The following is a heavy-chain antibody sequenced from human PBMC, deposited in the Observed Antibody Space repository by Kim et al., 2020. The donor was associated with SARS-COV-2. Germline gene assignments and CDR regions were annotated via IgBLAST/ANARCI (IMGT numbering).Heavy chain of an antibody. CDR2: ISGSGGST. D-gene: IGHD6-13*01. V-gene: IGHV3-23*01. CDR3: AKTPSSWPTFDWFDP. Sequence: GGSLRLSCAASGFTFSSYAMSWVRQAQGTGLEWVSAISGSGGSTYYADSVKVRFTISRDNSKNTLYLQMNSLRAEDTAVYYCAKTPSSWPTFDWFDPWGQGTLVAVSS. CDR1: GFTFSSYA. J-gene: IGHJ5*02.